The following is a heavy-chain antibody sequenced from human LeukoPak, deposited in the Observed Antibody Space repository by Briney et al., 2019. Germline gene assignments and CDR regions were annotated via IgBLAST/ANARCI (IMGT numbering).Heavy chain of an antibody. D-gene: IGHD3-10*01. J-gene: IGHJ4*02. Sequence: GASVKVSCKASGYTFTSYGISWVRQAPGQGLEWMGWISAYNGNTNYAQKLQGRVTMTTDTSTSTAYMELRSLRSDDTAVYYCARTEIYYYGSGSSDYWGQGILVTVSS. CDR2: ISAYNGNT. CDR3: ARTEIYYYGSGSSDY. CDR1: GYTFTSYG. V-gene: IGHV1-18*01.